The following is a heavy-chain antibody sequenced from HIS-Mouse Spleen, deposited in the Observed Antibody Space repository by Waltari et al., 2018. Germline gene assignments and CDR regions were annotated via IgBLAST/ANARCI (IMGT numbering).Heavy chain of an antibody. V-gene: IGHV3-7*01. CDR1: GFTFSSSW. J-gene: IGHJ4*02. CDR3: AREGDSGSYFDY. CDR2: IKQDGSEK. Sequence: EVQLVESGGGLVQPGGSLRLSGAASGFTFSSSWMRGVRQAPGKGLEWVANIKQDGSEKYYVDSVKGRFTISRDNAKNSLYLQMNSLRAEDTAVYYCAREGDSGSYFDYWGQGTLVTVSS. D-gene: IGHD1-26*01.